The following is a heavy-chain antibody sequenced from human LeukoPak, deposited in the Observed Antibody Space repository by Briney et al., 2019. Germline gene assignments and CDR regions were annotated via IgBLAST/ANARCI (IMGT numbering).Heavy chain of an antibody. CDR2: INLNSGGT. D-gene: IGHD6-13*01. CDR1: GHTFTGYY. Sequence: ASVKVSCKASGHTFTGYYMHWVRQAPGQGLEWMGWINLNSGGTNYAQKFQGRVTMTRDTSISTAYMELSRLRSDDTAVYYCAREDYSSSCPDYWGQGTLVTVSS. J-gene: IGHJ4*02. V-gene: IGHV1-2*02. CDR3: AREDYSSSCPDY.